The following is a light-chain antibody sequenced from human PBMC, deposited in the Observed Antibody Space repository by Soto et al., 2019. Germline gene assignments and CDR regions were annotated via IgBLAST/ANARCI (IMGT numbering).Light chain of an antibody. J-gene: IGLJ1*01. CDR2: EVT. CDR3: SSYAGSSTLYV. V-gene: IGLV2-8*01. CDR1: VSDVGVYNY. Sequence: QSALTQPPSASGSLGQSVTISCTGTVSDVGVYNYVSWYQQHPGKAPKLMIYEVTRRPSGVPDRFSGSKSGNTASLTVSGLQAEDEADYYCSSYAGSSTLYVFGTGTKVTVL.